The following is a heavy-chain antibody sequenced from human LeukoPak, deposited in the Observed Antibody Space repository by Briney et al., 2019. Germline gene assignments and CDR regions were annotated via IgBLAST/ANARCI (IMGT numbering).Heavy chain of an antibody. CDR1: GGSISSYY. CDR3: ARAKAGTTYYYMDV. V-gene: IGHV4-59*01. J-gene: IGHJ6*03. Sequence: SETLSLTCTVSGGSISSYYWSWIRQPPGKGLEWIGYIYYSGSTNYNPSLKSRVTISVDTSKNQFSLKLSSVTAADTAVYYCARAKAGTTYYYMDVWGKGTTVTVSS. CDR2: IYYSGST. D-gene: IGHD1-7*01.